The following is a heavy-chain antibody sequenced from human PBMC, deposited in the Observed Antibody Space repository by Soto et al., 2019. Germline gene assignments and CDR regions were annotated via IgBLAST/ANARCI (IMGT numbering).Heavy chain of an antibody. V-gene: IGHV3-23*01. J-gene: IGHJ4*02. CDR3: AKDRRAGGNSAFYFDF. D-gene: IGHD3-16*01. Sequence: LRLSCAASGFNFINDAMSWVRQAPGKGLEWVSLISATGGGTYYADSVKGRFTISRDNSHNTLYLQVHSLTAEDTAVYYCAKDRRAGGNSAFYFDFWGQGAQVTVSS. CDR1: GFNFINDA. CDR2: ISATGGGT.